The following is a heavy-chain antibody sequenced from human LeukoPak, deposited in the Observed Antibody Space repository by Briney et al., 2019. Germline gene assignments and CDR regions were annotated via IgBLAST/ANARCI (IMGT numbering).Heavy chain of an antibody. D-gene: IGHD3-22*01. CDR3: ARRFYSYTSGYNFSFDY. CDR2: IYPGDSDT. J-gene: IGHJ4*02. Sequence: GESLKISCKGSGYSFTNYWISWVRQMPGKGLEWMGIIYPGDSDTRYSPSFQGQVTISADKSISTAYLQWSSLKASDTAMYFCARRFYSYTSGYNFSFDYWGQGTLVTVSS. V-gene: IGHV5-51*01. CDR1: GYSFTNYW.